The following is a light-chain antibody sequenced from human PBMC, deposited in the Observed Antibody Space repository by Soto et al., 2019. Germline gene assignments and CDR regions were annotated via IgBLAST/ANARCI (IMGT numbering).Light chain of an antibody. V-gene: IGLV2-14*01. CDR2: EDS. CDR3: ASYTSSSTSVI. Sequence: QSALTQPASVSGSPGQSITISCTGTSSDVGRYKYVCWYQQRPDIAPKLIIFEDSNRPSGISSRFSGSKSGNTASLTISGLQAEDEADYYCASYTSSSTSVIFGRGTKLTVL. J-gene: IGLJ2*01. CDR1: SSDVGRYKY.